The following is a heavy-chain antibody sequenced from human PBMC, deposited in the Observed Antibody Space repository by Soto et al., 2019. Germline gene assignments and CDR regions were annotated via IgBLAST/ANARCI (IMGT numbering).Heavy chain of an antibody. J-gene: IGHJ4*02. CDR1: GFTFSDHY. CDR2: VSTSSSYT. CDR3: ARLRLTGYFDY. Sequence: QVQLVESGGGLVKPGGSLRLSCVASGFTFSDHYMTWIRQAPGKGLEWLSYVSTSSSYTNYADSVKGRFTISRDNAMNSLYLQMNSLRAEDTAVYYCARLRLTGYFDYWGQGNLVTVS. V-gene: IGHV3-11*05.